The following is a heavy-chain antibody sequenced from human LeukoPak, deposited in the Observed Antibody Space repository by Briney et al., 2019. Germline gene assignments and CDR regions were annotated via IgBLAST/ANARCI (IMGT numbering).Heavy chain of an antibody. J-gene: IGHJ4*02. CDR1: GGSISSYY. V-gene: IGHV4-59*08. D-gene: IGHD3-3*01. CDR2: IYYSGST. CDR3: ARQTSLLRFLEWPRGYFDY. Sequence: PSETLSLTCTVSGGSISSYYWSWIRQPPGKGLEWIGYIYYSGSTNYNPSLKSRVTISVDTSKNQFSLKLSSVTAADTAVYYCARQTSLLRFLEWPRGYFDYWGQGTLVTVSS.